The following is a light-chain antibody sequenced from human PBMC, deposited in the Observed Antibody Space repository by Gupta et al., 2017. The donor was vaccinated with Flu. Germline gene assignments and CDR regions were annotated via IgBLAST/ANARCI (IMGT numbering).Light chain of an antibody. CDR1: QSVNIY. J-gene: IGKJ1*01. Sequence: EIVLMTSPATLSLSPGDRAILSCRARQSVNIYLAWYQQKPGQPPRLLMFDASKRAAGVPDRFCGGGWGKDFTLTTSTREQEDFAGYYYQQHSSFPMCTFGQGTKVEI. V-gene: IGKV3-11*01. CDR2: DAS. CDR3: QQHSSFPMCT.